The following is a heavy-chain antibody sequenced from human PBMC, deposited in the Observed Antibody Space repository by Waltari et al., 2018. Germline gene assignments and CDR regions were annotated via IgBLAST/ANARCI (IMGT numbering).Heavy chain of an antibody. CDR3: VTKSGTWDFDH. Sequence: EVQLVQSGAEVKKPGATVKISCKTSGYTFSDYYMHWVQQAPGKGLEWMGRVDPEDKDSIYSDKFQGRVTITADTSADTTYMELSYLKSEDTAVYYCVTKSGTWDFDHWGQGTLVTVSS. D-gene: IGHD3-10*01. CDR1: GYTFSDYY. V-gene: IGHV1-69-2*01. CDR2: VDPEDKDS. J-gene: IGHJ4*02.